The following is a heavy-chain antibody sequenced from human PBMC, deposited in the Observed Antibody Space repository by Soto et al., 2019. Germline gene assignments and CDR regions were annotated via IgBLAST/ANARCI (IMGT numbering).Heavy chain of an antibody. V-gene: IGHV3-15*01. D-gene: IGHD4-17*01. CDR2: IKSKPDGGAT. CDR1: GFTFSISW. Sequence: EVQLVESGGGLVKPGGSLRLSCAGSGFTFSISWMSWVRQAPGKGLEWVGRIKSKPDGGATDYAAPVKGRFSISRDDSRTTLYLQLNSLKTEDTAVYYCTTESPYGDFLFDFWGQGTPVTVSS. J-gene: IGHJ4*02. CDR3: TTESPYGDFLFDF.